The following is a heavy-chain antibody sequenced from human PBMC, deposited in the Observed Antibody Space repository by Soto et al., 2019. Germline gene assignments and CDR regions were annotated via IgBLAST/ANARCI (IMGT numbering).Heavy chain of an antibody. J-gene: IGHJ4*02. Sequence: PGESLKISCMGSGYDFTTLWIAWVRQTPEKGLEWVGIIYPGDSDARYNPSFEGLVVISVNNLITTAYLQWGSLKASDTAIYFCATGTTISTYSDYYFDYWGQGTPVTVSS. D-gene: IGHD4-17*01. CDR1: GYDFTTLW. CDR3: ATGTTISTYSDYYFDY. CDR2: IYPGDSDA. V-gene: IGHV5-51*01.